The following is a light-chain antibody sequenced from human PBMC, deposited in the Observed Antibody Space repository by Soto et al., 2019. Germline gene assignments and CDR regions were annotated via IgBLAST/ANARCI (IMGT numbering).Light chain of an antibody. CDR3: QQYDSSPLT. Sequence: EIVLTQSPGTLSLAPGERATLSCRPSQSFSNSYLAWYQQKPGQAPRLVIYGASRRATGIPDRFSASGSGTDFTLTISRLEPDDFAVYYRQQYDSSPLTFGGGTKV. V-gene: IGKV3-20*01. CDR1: QSFSNSY. CDR2: GAS. J-gene: IGKJ4*01.